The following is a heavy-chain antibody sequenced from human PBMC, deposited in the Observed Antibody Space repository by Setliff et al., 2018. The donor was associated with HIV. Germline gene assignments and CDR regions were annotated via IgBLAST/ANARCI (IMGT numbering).Heavy chain of an antibody. J-gene: IGHJ2*01. Sequence: SETLSLTCAVSAYSINSGYYWGWIRQSPGKGLEWIASIYHSGSTYYNPSLKSRVTISVDTSKNQFSLKLSSVTAADAAVYYCARHDGTYCGGDCYLLGYFDLWGRGTLVTVS. V-gene: IGHV4-38-2*01. D-gene: IGHD2-21*02. CDR1: AYSINSGYY. CDR3: ARHDGTYCGGDCYLLGYFDL. CDR2: IYHSGST.